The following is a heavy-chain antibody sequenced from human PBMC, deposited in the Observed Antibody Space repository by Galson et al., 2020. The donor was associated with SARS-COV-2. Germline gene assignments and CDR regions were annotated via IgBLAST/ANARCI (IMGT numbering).Heavy chain of an antibody. CDR2: TSATT. CDR1: GLTFSRYG. V-gene: IGHV3-23*01. J-gene: IGHJ6*03. Sequence: GESLKISCAASGLTFSRYGMSWVRQAPGQGLEWVATTSATTYYADSVRRRFTISRDDSKSTLYLQMNGLRADDTAVYYWAKDFVRGIGYMDVWGPGTTVTISS. D-gene: IGHD3-10*02. CDR3: AKDFVRGIGYMDV.